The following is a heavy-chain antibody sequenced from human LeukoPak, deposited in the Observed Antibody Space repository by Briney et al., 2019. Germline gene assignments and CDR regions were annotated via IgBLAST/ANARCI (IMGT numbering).Heavy chain of an antibody. V-gene: IGHV4-39*07. D-gene: IGHD2-2*01. J-gene: IGHJ4*02. CDR3: ARVDTVVPADLYYFDY. Sequence: KSSETLSLTCTVSGGSISSSSYYWGWIRQSPGKGLEWIGSIYYSGSTYYNPSLKSRVTISVDTSKNQFSLKLSSVTAADTAVYYCARVDTVVPADLYYFDYWGQGTLVTVSS. CDR1: GGSISSSSYY. CDR2: IYYSGST.